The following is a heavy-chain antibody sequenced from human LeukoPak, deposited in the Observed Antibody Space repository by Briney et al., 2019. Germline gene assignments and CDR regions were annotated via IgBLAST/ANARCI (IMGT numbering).Heavy chain of an antibody. D-gene: IGHD4-17*01. V-gene: IGHV4-4*07. CDR1: GASTSDYY. J-gene: IGHJ6*02. Sequence: SETLSLTCTIFGASTSDYYWSWIRQPAGKGLEWIGRIYTNGSTNYNPSLKSRVTMSVDTSKNQFSLKLSSVTAADTAVYYCAGNYGDYPYYYGMDVWGQGTTVTVSS. CDR2: IYTNGST. CDR3: AGNYGDYPYYYGMDV.